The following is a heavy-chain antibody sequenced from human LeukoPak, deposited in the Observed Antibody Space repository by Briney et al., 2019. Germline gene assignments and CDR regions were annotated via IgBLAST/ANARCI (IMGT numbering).Heavy chain of an antibody. J-gene: IGHJ6*03. D-gene: IGHD4/OR15-4a*01. CDR2: INAGNGNT. V-gene: IGHV1-3*03. CDR1: GYTFTSYA. Sequence: GASVKVSCKASGYTFTSYAMHWVRQAPGQRLEWMGWINAGNGNTKYSQEFQGRVTTTRDTSASTAYMELSSLRSEDMGVYYCARGGASYYYHYMDVWGKGTTVTVSS. CDR3: ARGGASYYYHYMDV.